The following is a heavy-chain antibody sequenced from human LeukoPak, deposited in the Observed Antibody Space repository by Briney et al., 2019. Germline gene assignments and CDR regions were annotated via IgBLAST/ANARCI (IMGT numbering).Heavy chain of an antibody. Sequence: GGSLRLSCAASGFTFSSYAMSWVRQAPGKGLEWVSVISGSGGTTYYADSVKGRFTISRDNAKNSLYLQMNSLRAEDTAVYYCAELGITMIGGVWGKGTTVTISS. CDR2: ISGSGGTT. CDR3: AELGITMIGGV. CDR1: GFTFSSYA. V-gene: IGHV3-23*01. D-gene: IGHD3-10*02. J-gene: IGHJ6*04.